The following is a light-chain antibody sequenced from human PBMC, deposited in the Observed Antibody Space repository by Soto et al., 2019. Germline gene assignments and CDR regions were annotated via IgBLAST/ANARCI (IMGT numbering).Light chain of an antibody. J-gene: IGLJ3*02. CDR3: GTWDSSLSAL. CDR1: SSNIGDYS. V-gene: IGLV1-51*01. CDR2: DNN. Sequence: QSLLTQPPSVSAAPGQTVTISCSGSSSNIGDYSVSWYQQLPGTAPKLLIYDNNKRPSGIPDRFSGSKSGTSATLGITGLQAGDEADYYCGTWDSSLSALFGGGTKLTVL.